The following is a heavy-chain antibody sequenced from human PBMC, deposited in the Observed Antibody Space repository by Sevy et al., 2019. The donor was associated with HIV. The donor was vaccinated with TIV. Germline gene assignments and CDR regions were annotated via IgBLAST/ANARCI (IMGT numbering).Heavy chain of an antibody. J-gene: IGHJ4*02. V-gene: IGHV3-23*01. CDR2: ISGSGGST. CDR1: GFTFSSYA. CDR3: AKDGGYRSPSLAN. D-gene: IGHD2-15*01. Sequence: GGSLRVSCAASGFTFSSYAMTWVRQAPGKGLEWVSLISGSGGSTFYADSVKGRFTISRDNSKNTLYLQMNSLRADDTAVYYCAKDGGYRSPSLANWGQGTLVTVSS.